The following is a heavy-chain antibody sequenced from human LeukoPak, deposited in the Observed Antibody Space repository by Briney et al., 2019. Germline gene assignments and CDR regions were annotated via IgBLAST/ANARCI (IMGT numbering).Heavy chain of an antibody. CDR1: GGSISSYY. Sequence: SETLSLTCTVSGGSISSYYWSWIRQPPGKGLEWIGYIYTSGSTNYNPSLKSRVTISVDTSKNQFSLKLSSVTAADTAVYYCARLRDGYNLDYWGQGTLATASS. V-gene: IGHV4-4*09. CDR3: ARLRDGYNLDY. CDR2: IYTSGST. D-gene: IGHD5-24*01. J-gene: IGHJ4*02.